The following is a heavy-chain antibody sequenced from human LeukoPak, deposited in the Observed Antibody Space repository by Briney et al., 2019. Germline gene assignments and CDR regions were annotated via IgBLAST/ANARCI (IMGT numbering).Heavy chain of an antibody. Sequence: SETLSLTCTVSSDSISSYYWSWIRQPPGKGLEWIGYIYYTGSTNYNPSLKSRVTISVDTSKNQFSLNLSSVTAADTAVYYCARHGPYLGRLGWFDPWGQGTLVTVSS. V-gene: IGHV4-59*08. CDR1: SDSISSYY. D-gene: IGHD1-26*01. CDR2: IYYTGST. J-gene: IGHJ5*02. CDR3: ARHGPYLGRLGWFDP.